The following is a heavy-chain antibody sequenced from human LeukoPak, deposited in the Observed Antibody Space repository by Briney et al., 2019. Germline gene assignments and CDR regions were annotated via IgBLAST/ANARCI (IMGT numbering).Heavy chain of an antibody. D-gene: IGHD2-2*01. Sequence: SETLSLTCAVSGGSISSSNWWSWVRQPPGKGLEWIGEIYHSGSTNYNPSLKSRVTISVDTSKNQFSLKLSSVTAADTAVYYCARGYCSSTSCSYGFDPWGQGTLVTVSS. J-gene: IGHJ5*02. CDR2: IYHSGST. V-gene: IGHV4-4*02. CDR3: ARGYCSSTSCSYGFDP. CDR1: GGSISSSNW.